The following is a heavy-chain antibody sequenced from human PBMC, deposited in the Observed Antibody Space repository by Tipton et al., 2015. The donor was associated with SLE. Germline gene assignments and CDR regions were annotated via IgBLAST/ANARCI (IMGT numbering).Heavy chain of an antibody. V-gene: IGHV3-74*01. CDR3: ARAPTISVAGTTDPFGMDV. D-gene: IGHD6-19*01. CDR1: GFSFHSYW. J-gene: IGHJ6*02. CDR2: LSTYGSVT. Sequence: SLRLSCAASGFSFHSYWMHRVRQAPGKGLVWVSRLSTYGSVTTYADSVKGRLTISRDNAKNTLYLQMRSLRVEDTGIYYCARAPTISVAGTTDPFGMDVWGPGTRVTVSS.